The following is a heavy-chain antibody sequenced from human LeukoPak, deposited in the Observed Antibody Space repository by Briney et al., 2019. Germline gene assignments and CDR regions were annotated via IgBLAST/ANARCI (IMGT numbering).Heavy chain of an antibody. J-gene: IGHJ3*02. D-gene: IGHD2-2*01. CDR3: ARGMGYQLLYRPNDAFDI. CDR2: INPNSGGT. V-gene: IGHV1-2*02. Sequence: GASVKVSCKASGYTFTGYYMHWVRQAPGQGLEWMGWINPNSGGTNYAQKFQGRVTMTRDTSISTAYMELSSLRSEDTAVYYCARGMGYQLLYRPNDAFDIWGQGTMVTVSS. CDR1: GYTFTGYY.